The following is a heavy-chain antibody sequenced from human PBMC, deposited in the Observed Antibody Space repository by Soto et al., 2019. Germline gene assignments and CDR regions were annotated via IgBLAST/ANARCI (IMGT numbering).Heavy chain of an antibody. Sequence: PGGSLRLSCAASGFTFSDYYMSWIRQAPGKGLEWVSYISSSSSYTNYADSVKGRFTISRDNAKNSLYLQMNSLRAEDTAVYYCARTSRLSGPGRLVPGWFGPRGQGTLATVSS. CDR1: GFTFSDYY. D-gene: IGHD6-19*01. CDR3: ARTSRLSGPGRLVPGWFGP. V-gene: IGHV3-11*06. J-gene: IGHJ5*02. CDR2: ISSSSSYT.